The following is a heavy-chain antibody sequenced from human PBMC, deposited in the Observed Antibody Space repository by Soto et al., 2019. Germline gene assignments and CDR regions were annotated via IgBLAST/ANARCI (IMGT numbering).Heavy chain of an antibody. Sequence: SETLSLTCTVSGGSISSGDYYWSWIRQPPGKGLEWIAYIHNSVSTHYNPSLKSRVTISVDTSKNQFSLKLSSVTATDTAVYYCARSQYSGSYFFDYWGQGILVTVS. CDR2: IHNSVST. D-gene: IGHD1-26*01. V-gene: IGHV4-30-4*01. J-gene: IGHJ4*02. CDR3: ARSQYSGSYFFDY. CDR1: GGSISSGDYY.